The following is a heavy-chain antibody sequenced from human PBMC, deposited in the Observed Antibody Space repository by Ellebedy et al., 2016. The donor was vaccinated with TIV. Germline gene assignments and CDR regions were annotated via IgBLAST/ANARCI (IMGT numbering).Heavy chain of an antibody. Sequence: ASVKVSXKASRYTFTSYYMHWVRQAPGQGLEWMGIINPSGGSTSYAQKFQGRVTMTRDTSTSTVYMELSSLRSDDTAVYYCARTVIPTAIGDYWGQGTLVTVSS. CDR1: RYTFTSYY. D-gene: IGHD2-2*01. V-gene: IGHV1-46*01. CDR3: ARTVIPTAIGDY. J-gene: IGHJ4*02. CDR2: INPSGGST.